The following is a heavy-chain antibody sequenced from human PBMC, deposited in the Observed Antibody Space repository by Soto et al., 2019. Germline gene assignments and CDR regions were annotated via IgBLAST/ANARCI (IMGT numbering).Heavy chain of an antibody. Sequence: SETLSLTCTVSGGSMSHYYWSWIRQPPGKGLEWIGNIYYSGSTLYNPSLESRVTISVDTSKNQFSLTVSSVTAADTAVYFCARAVYSGSDGWFDPWGQGTLVTVSS. CDR1: GGSMSHYY. J-gene: IGHJ5*02. D-gene: IGHD1-26*01. CDR3: ARAVYSGSDGWFDP. V-gene: IGHV4-59*01. CDR2: IYYSGST.